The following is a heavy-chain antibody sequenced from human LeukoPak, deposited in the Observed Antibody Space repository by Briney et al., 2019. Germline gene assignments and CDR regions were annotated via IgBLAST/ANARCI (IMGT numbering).Heavy chain of an antibody. V-gene: IGHV3-23*01. CDR1: GFTFNNYA. CDR3: AKEGTLHFYNSYYFDY. Sequence: GGSLRLSCAASGFTFNNYAMSWVRLAPGKGLEWVSVVSSGGSTYYADSVKGRFTISRDNSKNTLYLQMNSLRAEDTAIYYCAKEGTLHFYNSYYFDYWGQGTLVTVSS. D-gene: IGHD3-22*01. J-gene: IGHJ4*02. CDR2: VSSGGST.